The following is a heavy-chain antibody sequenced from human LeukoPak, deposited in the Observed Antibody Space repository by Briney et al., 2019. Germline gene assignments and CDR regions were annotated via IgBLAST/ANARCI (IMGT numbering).Heavy chain of an antibody. CDR2: IYHSGST. J-gene: IGHJ4*02. CDR1: GGSISSGGYY. V-gene: IGHV4-30-2*01. D-gene: IGHD1-1*01. Sequence: SETLSLTCTVSGGSISSGGYYWSWIRQPPGKGLEWIGYIYHSGSTCYNPSLKSRVTISVDRSKNQFSLKLSSVTAADTAVYYCARHWNLLYYFAYWGQGTLVTVSS. CDR3: ARHWNLLYYFAY.